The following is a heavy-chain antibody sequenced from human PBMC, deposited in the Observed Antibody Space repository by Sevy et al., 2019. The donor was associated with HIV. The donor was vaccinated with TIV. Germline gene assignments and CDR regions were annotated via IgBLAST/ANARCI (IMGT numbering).Heavy chain of an antibody. CDR2: IYHSGTT. D-gene: IGHD2-2*01. J-gene: IGHJ5*02. CDR3: ARSPPVVVVPGAPSWFDP. Sequence: SETLSLTCAVSGYSISSGYYWGWIRQSPGKGLEWIGNIYHSGTTYYNPSLKSRVTISVDTSKNQFSLKLRSVTAVDSAVYFCARSPPVVVVPGAPSWFDPWGQGPLVTVSS. CDR1: GYSISSGYY. V-gene: IGHV4-38-2*01.